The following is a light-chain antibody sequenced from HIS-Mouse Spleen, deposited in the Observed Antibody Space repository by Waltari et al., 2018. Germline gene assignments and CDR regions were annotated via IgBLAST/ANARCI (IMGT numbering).Light chain of an antibody. Sequence: EIVMTQSPATLSVSPGERAPLSCRASQSVSSNLAWYQQKPAQAPRLLIYGASTSAPGIPARFSGSGSGTEFTLTISSLQSEDFAVYYCQQYNNWPRTFGGGTKVEIK. CDR2: GAS. CDR3: QQYNNWPRT. J-gene: IGKJ4*01. CDR1: QSVSSN. V-gene: IGKV3-15*01.